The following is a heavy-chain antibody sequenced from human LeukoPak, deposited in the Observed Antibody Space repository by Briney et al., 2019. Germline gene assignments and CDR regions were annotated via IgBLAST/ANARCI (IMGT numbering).Heavy chain of an antibody. V-gene: IGHV4-59*01. D-gene: IGHD6-13*01. CDR3: ARGVVAAAGRTFDF. Sequence: SETLSLTCTVSGGSISSYYWSWIRQPPGKGLEWIGYIYYSGSTNYDPSLKSRVTISVDTSKNQFSLKLSSVTAADTAVYYCARGVVAAAGRTFDFWGQGTLVTVSS. CDR1: GGSISSYY. CDR2: IYYSGST. J-gene: IGHJ4*02.